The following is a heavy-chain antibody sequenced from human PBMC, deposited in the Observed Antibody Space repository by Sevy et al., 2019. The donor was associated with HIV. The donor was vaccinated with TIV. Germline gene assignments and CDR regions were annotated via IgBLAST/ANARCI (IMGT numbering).Heavy chain of an antibody. CDR2: IYYSGST. CDR3: ARERGYCSSSSCYRVGYEIDY. CDR1: GGSISSYY. Sequence: SETLSLTCTVSGGSISSYYWSWIRQPPGKGLEWIGYIYYSGSTNYNPSLKSRVTISVDTSKNQFSLKLSSVTAADTAVYSCARERGYCSSSSCYRVGYEIDYWGQGTLVTVSS. D-gene: IGHD2-2*01. J-gene: IGHJ4*02. V-gene: IGHV4-59*01.